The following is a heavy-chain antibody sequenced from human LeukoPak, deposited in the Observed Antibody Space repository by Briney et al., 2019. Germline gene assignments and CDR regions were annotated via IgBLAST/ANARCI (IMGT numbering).Heavy chain of an antibody. V-gene: IGHV1-18*01. CDR1: GYTFTSYG. CDR2: ISAYNGNT. CDR3: ARDWCGGGSCYRKETYYYYYGMDV. Sequence: ASVKVSCKASGYTFTSYGISWVRQAPGQGLEWMGWISAYNGNTNYAQKLQGRVTMTTDTSTSTAYMELRSLRSDDTAVYYCARDWCGGGSCYRKETYYYYYGMDVWGQGTTVTVSS. D-gene: IGHD2-15*01. J-gene: IGHJ6*02.